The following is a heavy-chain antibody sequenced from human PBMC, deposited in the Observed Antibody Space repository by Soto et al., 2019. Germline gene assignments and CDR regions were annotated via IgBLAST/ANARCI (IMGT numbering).Heavy chain of an antibody. CDR3: EWDS. D-gene: IGHD2-8*01. CDR2: ISDSGDKT. Sequence: GGSLRLSFAASGFTFSNYAMSWGRQAPGKGLERVSGISDSGDKTYYADPVKGRFTISRDNSKNTLYLQMSSLRADDTAVYYCEWDSWGQGTLVTVSS. CDR1: GFTFSNYA. J-gene: IGHJ4*02. V-gene: IGHV3-23*01.